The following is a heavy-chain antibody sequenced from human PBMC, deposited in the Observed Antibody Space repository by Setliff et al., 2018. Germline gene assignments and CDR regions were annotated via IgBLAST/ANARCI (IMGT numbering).Heavy chain of an antibody. V-gene: IGHV3-23*01. Sequence: GGSLRLSCAASGFTFSSYAMSWVRQAPGKGLEWVSAISGSGDRTYYADSVKGRFTISRDTSKNMLYLQMNSLRAEDTALYYCANCRRSARCYDPDSWGKGTTVTVSS. CDR3: ANCRRSARCYDPDS. J-gene: IGHJ6*04. CDR1: GFTFSSYA. CDR2: ISGSGDRT. D-gene: IGHD2-2*01.